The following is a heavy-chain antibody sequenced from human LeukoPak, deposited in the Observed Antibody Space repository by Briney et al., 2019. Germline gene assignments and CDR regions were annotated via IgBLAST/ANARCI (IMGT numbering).Heavy chain of an antibody. J-gene: IGHJ4*02. CDR1: GGSFSGYY. Sequence: XETLSLTCAVYGGSFSGYYWSWIRQPPGKGLEWIGEINHSGSTNYNPSLKSRVTISVDTSKNQFSLKLSSVTAADTAVYYCARVSMSSGSTVTTRRDYYFDYWGQGTLVTVSS. V-gene: IGHV4-34*01. CDR2: INHSGST. CDR3: ARVSMSSGSTVTTRRDYYFDY. D-gene: IGHD4-17*01.